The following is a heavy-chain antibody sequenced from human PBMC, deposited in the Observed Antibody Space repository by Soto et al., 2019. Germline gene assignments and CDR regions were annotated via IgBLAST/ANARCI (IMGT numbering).Heavy chain of an antibody. CDR1: GGTFSSYA. J-gene: IGHJ6*02. Sequence: SVKVSCKASGGTFSSYAISWVRQAPGQGLEWMGGIIPIFGTANYAQKFQGRVTITADESTSTEYMELRSMRSEDTAVYYCASDGYGYYYYYYGMDVWGQGTTVT. D-gene: IGHD4-17*01. CDR2: IIPIFGTA. V-gene: IGHV1-69*13. CDR3: ASDGYGYYYYYYGMDV.